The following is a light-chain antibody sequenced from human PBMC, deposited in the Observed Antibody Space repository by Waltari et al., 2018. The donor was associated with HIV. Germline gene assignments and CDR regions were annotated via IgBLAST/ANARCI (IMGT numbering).Light chain of an antibody. J-gene: IGLJ3*02. CDR3: GAWDDSLKGFM. CDR2: SNS. CDR1: RSNIGSNP. Sequence: QSVLTQPPSASGAPGQRVTISCSGSRSNIGSNPVSWYQQLPGTAPKLLISSNSQRPSGVPDRFSGSESGSSASLAISGLQSEDESQYFCGAWDDSLKGFMFGGGTQLTVL. V-gene: IGLV1-44*01.